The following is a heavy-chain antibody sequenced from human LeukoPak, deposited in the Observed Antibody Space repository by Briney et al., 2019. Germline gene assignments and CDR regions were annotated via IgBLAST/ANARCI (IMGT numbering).Heavy chain of an antibody. V-gene: IGHV4-34*09. D-gene: IGHD1-7*01. Sequence: SETLSLTCAVYGGSFSGYYWSWIRQPPGKGLEWIGEINHSGSTNYNPSLKSRVTISVDTSKNQFSLKLSSVTAADTAVYYCARAWNYLGWYFDLWGRGTLVTVSS. CDR1: GGSFSGYY. CDR3: ARAWNYLGWYFDL. CDR2: INHSGST. J-gene: IGHJ2*01.